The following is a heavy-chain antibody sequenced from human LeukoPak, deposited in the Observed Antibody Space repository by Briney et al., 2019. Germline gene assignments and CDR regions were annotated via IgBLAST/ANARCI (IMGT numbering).Heavy chain of an antibody. Sequence: PSQTLSLTCTVSGGSISSGTYYWSWIRQPPGKGLEWIGRIHTRGSTHYNPSLKSRVTISVDTSKNQFSLKLNSVTAADTAVYYCARGPASTELWLDYFDYWGQGTLVTVSS. V-gene: IGHV4-61*02. CDR2: IHTRGST. J-gene: IGHJ4*02. D-gene: IGHD3-22*01. CDR1: GGSISSGTYY. CDR3: ARGPASTELWLDYFDY.